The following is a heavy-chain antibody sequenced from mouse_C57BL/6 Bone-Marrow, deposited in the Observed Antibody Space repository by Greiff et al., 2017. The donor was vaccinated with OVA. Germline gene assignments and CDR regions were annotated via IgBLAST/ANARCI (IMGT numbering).Heavy chain of an antibody. CDR3: ARRTTVYYFDY. CDR2: IYPGDGDT. V-gene: IGHV1-82*01. J-gene: IGHJ2*01. D-gene: IGHD1-1*01. CDR1: GYAFSSSW. Sequence: QVQLKESGPELVKPGASVKISCKASGYAFSSSWMNWVKQRPGKGLEWIGRIYPGDGDTNYNGKFKGKATLTADKSSSTAYMQLSSLTSEDSAVYFCARRTTVYYFDYWGKGTTLTVSS.